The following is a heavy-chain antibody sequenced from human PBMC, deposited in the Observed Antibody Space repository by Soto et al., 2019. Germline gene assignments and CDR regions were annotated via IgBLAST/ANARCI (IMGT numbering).Heavy chain of an antibody. CDR2: IYYSGST. CDR1: GGSISSYY. J-gene: IGHJ4*02. Sequence: SETLSLTCTVSGGSISSYYWSWIRQPPGKGLEWIENIYYSGSTNYNPSLKSRDTISVDTSKNQYSLKLRSVTAADTAVYYCAREYAFSSDYWGQGTVVTVSS. CDR3: AREYAFSSDY. V-gene: IGHV4-59*12. D-gene: IGHD2-2*01.